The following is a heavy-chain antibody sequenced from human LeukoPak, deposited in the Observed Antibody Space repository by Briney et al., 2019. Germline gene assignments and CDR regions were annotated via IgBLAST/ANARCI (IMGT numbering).Heavy chain of an antibody. Sequence: PGGSLRLSCAASAFTFRNYAMHWLRQAPGKGLEWVAVIASGGKDKHLADSVKGRFTISRDNSRNTLYLQMNSLRTEDTAVYYCVKDGAMAAAAYYFDYWGQGTPVTVSS. J-gene: IGHJ4*02. CDR2: IASGGKDK. V-gene: IGHV3-30*18. D-gene: IGHD6-13*01. CDR3: VKDGAMAAAAYYFDY. CDR1: AFTFRNYA.